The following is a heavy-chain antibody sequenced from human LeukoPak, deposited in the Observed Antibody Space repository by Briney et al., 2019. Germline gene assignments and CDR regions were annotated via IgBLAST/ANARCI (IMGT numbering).Heavy chain of an antibody. D-gene: IGHD3-3*01. CDR3: ARGPPYDFWSGYPDY. V-gene: IGHV1-2*02. CDR2: INPNSGGT. CDR1: GYTFTGYC. J-gene: IGHJ4*02. Sequence: ASVKVSCKASGYTFTGYCMHWVRQAPGQGLEWMGWINPNSGGTNYAQKFQGRVTMTRDTSISTAYMELSRLRSDDTAVYYCARGPPYDFWSGYPDYWGQGTLVTVSS.